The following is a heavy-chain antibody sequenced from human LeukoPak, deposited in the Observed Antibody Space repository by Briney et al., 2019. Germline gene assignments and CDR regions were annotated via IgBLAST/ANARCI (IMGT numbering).Heavy chain of an antibody. CDR2: ITASSTTI. D-gene: IGHD5-12*01. J-gene: IGHJ5*02. Sequence: SVSLSCAVSGFSCSNYEMKCVRQAPRQALVWISYITASSTTIYYADSVKSRFTISRDNAKNSLYLQMNGLRGEDTAVYYCAKGPGARGHFNWFDPWGQGTLVTVSS. V-gene: IGHV3-48*03. CDR1: GFSCSNYE. CDR3: AKGPGARGHFNWFDP.